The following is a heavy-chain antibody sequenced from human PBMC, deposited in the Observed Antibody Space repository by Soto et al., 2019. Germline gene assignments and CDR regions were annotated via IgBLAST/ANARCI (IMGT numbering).Heavy chain of an antibody. J-gene: IGHJ6*01. V-gene: IGHV4-61*01. CDR2: IYYSRST. CDR1: GRPFSHGSYY. CDR3: ARDEGNPSTYCYYGMDG. Sequence: TLSLTCTVSGRPFSHGSYYWSWLRPPPGKGLAWIGYIYYSRSTNYNPSRKSRVTISVDTSKNQFSLKLSSVTAGDTAVYYCARDEGNPSTYCYYGMDGWGQGSTVTVSS.